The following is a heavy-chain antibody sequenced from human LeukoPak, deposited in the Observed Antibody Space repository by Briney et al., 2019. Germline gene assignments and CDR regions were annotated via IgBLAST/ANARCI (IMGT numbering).Heavy chain of an antibody. CDR2: IIPILGIA. CDR3: ARDLGDTAMTLPPFDY. V-gene: IGHV1-69*04. Sequence: ASVKVSCRASGGTFSSDPISWVRQAPGQGLEWMGRIIPILGIANYAQRFQGRVTITADKSTSTAYMELSSLRSEDTAVYYCARDLGDTAMTLPPFDYWGQGTLVTVSS. D-gene: IGHD5-18*01. CDR1: GGTFSSDP. J-gene: IGHJ4*02.